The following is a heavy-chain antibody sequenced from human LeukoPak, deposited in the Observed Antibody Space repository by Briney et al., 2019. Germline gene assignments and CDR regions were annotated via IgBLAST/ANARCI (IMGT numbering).Heavy chain of an antibody. V-gene: IGHV4-4*07. D-gene: IGHD6-6*01. CDR1: GGSISSYY. CDR3: ARGLYSSFYYYYYMDV. Sequence: PSETLSLTCTVSGGSISSYYWSWIRQPAGKGLEWIGRIYTSGSTNYNPSLKSRVTMSVDTSKNQFSLKLSSVTAADTAVYYCARGLYSSFYYYYYMDVWGKGTTVTVSS. CDR2: IYTSGST. J-gene: IGHJ6*03.